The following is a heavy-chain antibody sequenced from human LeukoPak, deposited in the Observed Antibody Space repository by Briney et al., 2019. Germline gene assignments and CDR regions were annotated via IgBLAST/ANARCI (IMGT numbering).Heavy chain of an antibody. CDR1: GITVSNYD. J-gene: IGHJ3*02. D-gene: IGHD3-10*01. V-gene: IGHV3-48*03. Sequence: PGGSLRLSCVVSGITVSNYDMNWVRQAPGKGLEWVSYISSSGSTIYYADSVKGRFTISRDNAKNSLYLQMNSLRAEDAAVYYCARLGLSGSAPDAFDIWGQGTMVTVSS. CDR2: ISSSGSTI. CDR3: ARLGLSGSAPDAFDI.